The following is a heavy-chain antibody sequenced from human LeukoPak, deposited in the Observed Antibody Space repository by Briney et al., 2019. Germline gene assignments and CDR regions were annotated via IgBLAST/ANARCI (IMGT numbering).Heavy chain of an antibody. D-gene: IGHD3-22*01. J-gene: IGHJ4*02. Sequence: GGSLRLSCAASGVIFSNYGMHCVRQTPAKGLEWVAVIWYHGRDEYYADSVKGRFTISRDSSKNTVHLQMNSLRVEDTAVYYCARDDAGTGHYGQFNFWGQGTLVTVSS. V-gene: IGHV3-33*01. CDR2: IWYHGRDE. CDR1: GVIFSNYG. CDR3: ARDDAGTGHYGQFNF.